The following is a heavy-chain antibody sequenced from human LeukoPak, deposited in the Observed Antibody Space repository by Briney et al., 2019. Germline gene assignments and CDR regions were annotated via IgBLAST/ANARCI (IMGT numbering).Heavy chain of an antibody. J-gene: IGHJ4*02. V-gene: IGHV1-24*01. CDR3: ATDRWGSSSWTDFDY. CDR2: FDPEDGDT. D-gene: IGHD6-13*01. Sequence: ASVKVSCKFSGYTLTELSMHWVRPAPGKGLAWMGGFDPEDGDTIYAQKFQGRVTMTEDTSTDTAYMELSSLRSEDTAVYYCATDRWGSSSWTDFDYWGQGTLVTVSS. CDR1: GYTLTELS.